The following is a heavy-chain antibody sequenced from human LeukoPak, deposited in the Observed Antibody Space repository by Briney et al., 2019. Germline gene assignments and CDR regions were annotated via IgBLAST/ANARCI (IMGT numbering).Heavy chain of an antibody. CDR1: GFTFSNAW. D-gene: IGHD5-18*01. Sequence: GGSLRLSYAASGFTFSNAWMSWVRQAPGKGLEWVGRIKSKTDGGTTDYAAPVKGRFTISRDDSKNTLYLQMNSLKTEDTAVYYCTTRTAMATNFDYWGQGTLVTVSS. J-gene: IGHJ4*02. CDR3: TTRTAMATNFDY. V-gene: IGHV3-15*01. CDR2: IKSKTDGGTT.